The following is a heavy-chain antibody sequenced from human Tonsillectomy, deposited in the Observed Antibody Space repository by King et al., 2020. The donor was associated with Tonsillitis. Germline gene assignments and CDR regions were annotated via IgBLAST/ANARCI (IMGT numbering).Heavy chain of an antibody. J-gene: IGHJ4*02. D-gene: IGHD3-10*01. CDR1: GFTFTSYV. CDR2: ISYDGSNK. CDR3: ARGRRITMVRGVINY. Sequence: VQLVESGGGVVQPGRSLRLPCAASGFTFTSYVMHWVRQAPGKGLEWAAAISYDGSNKYYADSVKGRFTISRDNSKNTLYLQMNSLRAEDTAVYYCARGRRITMVRGVINYWGQGTLVTVSS. V-gene: IGHV3-30-3*01.